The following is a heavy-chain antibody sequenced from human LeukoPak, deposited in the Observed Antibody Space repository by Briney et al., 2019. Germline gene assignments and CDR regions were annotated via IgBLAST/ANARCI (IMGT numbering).Heavy chain of an antibody. CDR1: GGSVSSGSYY. Sequence: SSETLSLTCTVSGGSVSSGSYYWSRIQQPPGKGLEWIGYIYYSGSTKYNPSLKSRVTISVDTSKNQFSLKLSSVTAADTAVYYCARVRYSSGWYEDYWGQGTLVTVSS. CDR3: ARVRYSSGWYEDY. J-gene: IGHJ4*02. D-gene: IGHD6-19*01. V-gene: IGHV4-61*01. CDR2: IYYSGST.